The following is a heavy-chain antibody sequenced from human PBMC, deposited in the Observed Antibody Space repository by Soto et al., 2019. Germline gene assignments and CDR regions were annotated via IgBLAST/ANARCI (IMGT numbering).Heavy chain of an antibody. CDR3: ARSRPTIPIYYYGSGSYLDY. CDR1: GGSFSGYY. D-gene: IGHD3-10*01. V-gene: IGHV4-34*01. J-gene: IGHJ4*02. Sequence: SETLSLTCAVYGGSFSGYYWSWIRQPPGKGLEWIGEINHSGSTNYNPSLKSRVTISVDTSKNQFSLKLSSVTAADTAVYYCARSRPTIPIYYYGSGSYLDYWGQGTLVTVSS. CDR2: INHSGST.